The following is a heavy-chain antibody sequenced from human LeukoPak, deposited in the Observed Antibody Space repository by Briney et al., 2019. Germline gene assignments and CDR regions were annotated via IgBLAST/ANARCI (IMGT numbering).Heavy chain of an antibody. V-gene: IGHV3-30*02. CDR3: ARVSPSTVVIPAASDY. CDR1: GFTFSSYG. Sequence: GGSLRLSCAASGFTFSSYGMHWVRQAPGKGLEWVAFIRYDGSNKYYADSVKGRFTISRDNSKNTLYLQMNSLRAEDTAVYYCARVSPSTVVIPAASDYWGQGTLVTVSS. J-gene: IGHJ4*02. CDR2: IRYDGSNK. D-gene: IGHD2-2*01.